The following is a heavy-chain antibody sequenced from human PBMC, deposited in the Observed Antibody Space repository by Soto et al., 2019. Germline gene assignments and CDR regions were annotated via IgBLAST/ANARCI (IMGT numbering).Heavy chain of an antibody. CDR1: GGPIRSSSHS. Sequence: SETLSLTCTVSGGPIRSSSHSWDWIRQSPGTGLEWIGSIDESGNTYYNPSLKSRVIMSVDTSKNQFSLKLISVTGADSGFYYCAREGGYFDYWVQGTLVT. CDR2: IDESGNT. V-gene: IGHV4-39*02. J-gene: IGHJ4*02. CDR3: AREGGYFDY. D-gene: IGHD3-16*01.